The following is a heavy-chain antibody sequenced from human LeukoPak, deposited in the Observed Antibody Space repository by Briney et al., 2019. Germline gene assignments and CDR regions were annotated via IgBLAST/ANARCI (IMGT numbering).Heavy chain of an antibody. Sequence: SETLSLTCAVYGGSFSGYYWSWIRQPPGKGLEWIGEINHSGSTNYNPSLMSRVTISVDTSKNQFSLKLSSVTAADTAVYYCARGKRYYIVVVVAATDWFDPWGQGTLVTVSS. D-gene: IGHD2-15*01. CDR2: INHSGST. CDR1: GGSFSGYY. J-gene: IGHJ5*02. V-gene: IGHV4-34*01. CDR3: ARGKRYYIVVVVAATDWFDP.